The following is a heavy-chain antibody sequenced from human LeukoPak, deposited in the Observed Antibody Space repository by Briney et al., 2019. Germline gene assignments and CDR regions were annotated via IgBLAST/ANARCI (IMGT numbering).Heavy chain of an antibody. CDR3: ARDRSGYTRGDWFDP. V-gene: IGHV3-33*01. CDR1: GFTFSSYG. D-gene: IGHD3-22*01. CDR2: IWYDGSNK. J-gene: IGHJ5*02. Sequence: GRSLRLSYAASGFTFSSYGMHWVRQAPGKGLEWVAVIWYDGSNKYYADSVKGRFTISRDNSKNTLYLQMNSLRAEDTAVYYCARDRSGYTRGDWFDPWGQGTLVTVSS.